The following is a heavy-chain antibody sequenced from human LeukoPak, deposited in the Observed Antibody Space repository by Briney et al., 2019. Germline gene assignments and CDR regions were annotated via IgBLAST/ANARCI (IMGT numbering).Heavy chain of an antibody. J-gene: IGHJ4*02. CDR3: AKDVVPDSGWDLDY. CDR1: GFTFSTYS. Sequence: GGSLRLSCAASGFTFSTYSMSWVRQGPGKGLEWVSSIYPSGDSTFYADSVKGRFTISRDNSKNTLYLQMSSLRTEDTAIYYCAKDVVPDSGWDLDYWGQGTLVTVSS. CDR2: IYPSGDST. D-gene: IGHD6-19*01. V-gene: IGHV3-23*01.